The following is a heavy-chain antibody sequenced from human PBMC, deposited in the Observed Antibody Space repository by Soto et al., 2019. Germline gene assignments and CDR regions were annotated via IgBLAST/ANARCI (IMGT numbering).Heavy chain of an antibody. CDR3: ASHRRGDYGVTGY. D-gene: IGHD4-17*01. CDR2: ISSSSSTI. CDR1: GFTFSSYS. V-gene: IGHV3-48*01. Sequence: EVQLVESGGGLVQPGGSLRLSCAASGFTFSSYSMNWVRQAPGKGLEWVSYISSSSSTIYYADSVKGRFTISRDNAKNARYLQMNSLRAEDTAVYYFASHRRGDYGVTGYWGQGTLVTVSS. J-gene: IGHJ4*02.